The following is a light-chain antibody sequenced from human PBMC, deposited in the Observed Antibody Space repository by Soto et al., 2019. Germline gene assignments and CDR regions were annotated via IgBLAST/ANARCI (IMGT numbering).Light chain of an antibody. V-gene: IGKV1-5*01. CDR2: DAS. Sequence: DIQITQSPSTLSASVGDRVTITCLASQSISSWLAWYQQKPGKAPKLLIYDASSLESGVPSRFSGSGSGTEFTLTISSLQPDDFATYYCQQYNSYSTFGQGTKVDIK. CDR3: QQYNSYST. CDR1: QSISSW. J-gene: IGKJ1*01.